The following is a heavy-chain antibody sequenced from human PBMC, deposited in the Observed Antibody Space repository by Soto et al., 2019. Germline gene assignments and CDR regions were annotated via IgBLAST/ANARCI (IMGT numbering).Heavy chain of an antibody. CDR3: AKNPLWGYVRGWYSDY. CDR2: ISGSGGTT. V-gene: IGHV3-23*01. Sequence: GGSLRLSCAASGFIFSNYAMSWVRQAPGRGLEWVSAISGSGGTTYYADSVKGRFTMSRDNSKNTVHLQMNSLRAEDTAVYYCAKNPLWGYVRGWYSDYWGQGSLVTVAS. D-gene: IGHD6-19*01. CDR1: GFIFSNYA. J-gene: IGHJ4*02.